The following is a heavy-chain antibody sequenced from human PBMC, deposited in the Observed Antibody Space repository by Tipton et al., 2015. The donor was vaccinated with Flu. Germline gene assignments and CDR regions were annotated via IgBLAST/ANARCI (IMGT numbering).Heavy chain of an antibody. Sequence: TLSLTCSVSGDSIRSSNYYWGWIRQPPGKGLEWIGNIFHGGNTYHNPSLKTRVTTSVDTSKNHFSLKLSSVTAADTAVYYCARRDYSNYVSEPKNWFDSWGQGALVIVSS. CDR1: GDSIRSSNYY. CDR3: ARRDYSNYVSEPKNWFDS. D-gene: IGHD4-11*01. CDR2: IFHGGNT. J-gene: IGHJ5*01. V-gene: IGHV4-39*07.